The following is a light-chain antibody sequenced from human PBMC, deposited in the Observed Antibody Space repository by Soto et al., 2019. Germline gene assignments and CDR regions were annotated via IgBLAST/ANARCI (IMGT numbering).Light chain of an antibody. CDR3: QQRSNLPPT. Sequence: LTQSPATLSLSPGERATLSCRASQSVSSYLAWYRQIPGQAPRLLIYDASKRATGIPDRFSGGGSGTDFTLTISSLEPEDFAVYYCQQRSNLPPTFGQGTRLEIK. CDR1: QSVSSY. V-gene: IGKV3-11*01. J-gene: IGKJ5*01. CDR2: DAS.